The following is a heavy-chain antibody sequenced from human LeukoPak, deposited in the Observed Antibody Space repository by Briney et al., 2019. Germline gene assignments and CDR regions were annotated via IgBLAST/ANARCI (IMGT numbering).Heavy chain of an antibody. CDR3: ARGQYHYDSSGYYQFDY. J-gene: IGHJ4*02. Sequence: GGSLRLSCAASGFPFSSYSMTWVRQAPGKGLEWVANIKPDGSEKYYVDSVKGRFTISRDNAKNSLYLQMNSLRAEDTAVYYCARGQYHYDSSGYYQFDYWGQGTLVTVSS. D-gene: IGHD3-22*01. CDR1: GFPFSSYS. V-gene: IGHV3-7*03. CDR2: IKPDGSEK.